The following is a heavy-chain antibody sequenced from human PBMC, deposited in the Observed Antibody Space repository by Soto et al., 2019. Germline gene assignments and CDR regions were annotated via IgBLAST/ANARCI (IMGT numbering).Heavy chain of an antibody. J-gene: IGHJ1*01. CDR3: ARGRGLNDFWSGYYKQAYFQH. V-gene: IGHV1-8*01. Sequence: ASVKVSCKASGYTFTTYDINWVRQATGQGLEWMGWMNPNSGNTGYAQKFQGRVTMTRNTSISTAYMELSSLRSEDTAVYYCARGRGLNDFWSGYYKQAYFQHWGQGTLVTVSS. CDR2: MNPNSGNT. CDR1: GYTFTTYD. D-gene: IGHD3-3*01.